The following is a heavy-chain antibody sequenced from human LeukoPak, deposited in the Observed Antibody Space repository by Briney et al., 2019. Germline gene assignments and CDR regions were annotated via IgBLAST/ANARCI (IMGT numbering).Heavy chain of an antibody. Sequence: TPGGSLRLSCAASGFTFSSYSLNWVRQAPGKGLEWVSSISTNSNYVYYADSVKGRFTISRDNAKNSLYLQMNSLRAEDTAVYYCARGVAAADTDFDYWGQGTLVTVSS. V-gene: IGHV3-21*01. J-gene: IGHJ4*02. CDR3: ARGVAAADTDFDY. CDR1: GFTFSSYS. CDR2: ISTNSNYV. D-gene: IGHD6-13*01.